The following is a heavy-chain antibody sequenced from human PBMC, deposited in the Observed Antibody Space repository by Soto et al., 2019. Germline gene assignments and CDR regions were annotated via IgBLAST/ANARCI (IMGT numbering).Heavy chain of an antibody. Sequence: GGSLRLSCAASGFTFSSYAMSWVRQAPGKGLEWVSAISGSGGSTYYADSVKGRFTISRDNSKNTLYLQMNSLRAEDTAVYYCAKDLTPTEWLLYSALDIWGQGTRVTVSS. D-gene: IGHD3-3*01. CDR3: AKDLTPTEWLLYSALDI. J-gene: IGHJ3*02. CDR1: GFTFSSYA. V-gene: IGHV3-23*01. CDR2: ISGSGGST.